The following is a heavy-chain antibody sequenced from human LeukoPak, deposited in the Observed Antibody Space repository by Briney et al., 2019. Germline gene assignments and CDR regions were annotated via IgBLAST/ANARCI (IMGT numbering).Heavy chain of an antibody. V-gene: IGHV4-4*07. CDR3: ARLDILIPRAVEWFDP. J-gene: IGHJ5*01. Sequence: SETLSLTCIVSGDSISGKYWSWIRRPPGKGLEWLARIYSSGTTDYSPSLMRRRTMSLDTSKNHISLRLRSVTAADTAVYYCARLDILIPRAVEWFDPWGQGTVVTVSS. CDR2: IYSSGTT. D-gene: IGHD1-14*01. CDR1: GDSISGKY.